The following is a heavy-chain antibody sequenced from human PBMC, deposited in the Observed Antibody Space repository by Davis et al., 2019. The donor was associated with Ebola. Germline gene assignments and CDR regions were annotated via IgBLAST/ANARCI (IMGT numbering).Heavy chain of an antibody. CDR2: IYWDDDK. Sequence: SGPTLVKPTQTLTLTCTLSGFSLSTNGVGVGWIRQPPGKALEWLALIYWDDDKYYSPSLKSRLTITKDTSKNQVVLTVTNMDPVDTATYYCAHRVLSDKFPAAFDIWGQGTTVTVSS. V-gene: IGHV2-5*02. J-gene: IGHJ3*02. CDR3: AHRVLSDKFPAAFDI. CDR1: GFSLSTNGVG. D-gene: IGHD2-21*01.